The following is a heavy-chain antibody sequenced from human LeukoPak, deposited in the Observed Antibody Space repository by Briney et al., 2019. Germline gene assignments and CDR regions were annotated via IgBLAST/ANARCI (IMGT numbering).Heavy chain of an antibody. CDR1: GYTFTGYY. Sequence: ASVKVSCKVSGYTFTGYYMHWVRQAPGQGLEWMGWISAYNGNTNYAQKLQGRVTMTTDTSTSTAYMELRSLRSDDTAVYYCARDSRWNYPLDYWGQGTLVTVSS. D-gene: IGHD1-7*01. V-gene: IGHV1-18*04. J-gene: IGHJ4*02. CDR2: ISAYNGNT. CDR3: ARDSRWNYPLDY.